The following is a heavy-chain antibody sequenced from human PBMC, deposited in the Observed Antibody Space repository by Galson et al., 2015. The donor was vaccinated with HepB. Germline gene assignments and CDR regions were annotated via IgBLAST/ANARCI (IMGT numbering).Heavy chain of an antibody. CDR1: GDSFSSYY. Sequence: ETLSLTCTVSGDSFSSYYWSWIRQPPGRGLEWIGYIYNSGSTSYNPSLKSRVTISVDTSKKQFSLNLSPVTAADTAVYYCASQRGNSACDYWGQGTLVTVSS. J-gene: IGHJ4*02. V-gene: IGHV4-59*08. CDR3: ASQRGNSACDY. CDR2: IYNSGST. D-gene: IGHD1-26*01.